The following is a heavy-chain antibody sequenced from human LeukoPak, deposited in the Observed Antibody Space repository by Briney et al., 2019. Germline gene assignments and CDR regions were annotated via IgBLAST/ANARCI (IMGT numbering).Heavy chain of an antibody. V-gene: IGHV3-53*01. CDR3: AANVELRSNGPYFNS. CDR1: GFTLSGNY. J-gene: IGHJ4*02. CDR2: IYSGGDT. Sequence: PGGSLRLSCAQPGFTLSGNYMCWVRQAPGKGLEWASVIYSGGDTFYADSVKGRFTISRDNSKNTLYLQMNSLRAEDTAVYYCAANVELRSNGPYFNSWGQGTLVTVSS. D-gene: IGHD1-7*01.